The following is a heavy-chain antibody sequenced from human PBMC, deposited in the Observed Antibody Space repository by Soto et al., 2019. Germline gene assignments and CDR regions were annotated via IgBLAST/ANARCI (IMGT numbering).Heavy chain of an antibody. V-gene: IGHV5-51*01. CDR3: ARGYCTTTICDPWFDP. CDR2: IYPGDSDT. J-gene: IGHJ5*02. CDR1: GYSFTSYW. D-gene: IGHD2-2*01. Sequence: LKISCTGVGYSFTSYWIGWVRQMPGKGLEWMGIIYPGDSDTRYSPPFQGQVTISADKSITTAYLQWSSLKASDTAMYYCARGYCTTTICDPWFDPWGQGTLVTVSS.